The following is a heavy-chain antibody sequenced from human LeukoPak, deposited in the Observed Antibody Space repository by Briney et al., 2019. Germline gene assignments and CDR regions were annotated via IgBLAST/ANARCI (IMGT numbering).Heavy chain of an antibody. CDR2: ISSSSSYI. CDR3: AREAPRRGYNN. D-gene: IGHD5-18*01. CDR1: GFTFSSYS. Sequence: GGSLRLSCAASGFTFSSYSMNWVRQAPGKGLEWVSSISSSSSYIYYADSVKGRFTISRDNAKNSLYLQMNRLRAEDTAVYYCAREAPRRGYNNWGQGTLVTVSS. J-gene: IGHJ4*02. V-gene: IGHV3-21*01.